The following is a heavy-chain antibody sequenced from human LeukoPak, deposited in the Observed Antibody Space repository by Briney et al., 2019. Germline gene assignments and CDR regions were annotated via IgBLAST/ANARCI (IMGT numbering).Heavy chain of an antibody. V-gene: IGHV4-31*03. J-gene: IGHJ4*02. CDR3: ATQRDRGDPIPHY. CDR1: GGSISSGGYY. CDR2: IYYSGST. D-gene: IGHD3-16*01. Sequence: SETLSLTCTVSGGSISSGGYYWSWIRQHPGKGLEWIGYIYYSGSTYYNPSLKSRVTISVHTSKNQFSLRLSSVTAADPAVYSCATQRDRGDPIPHYWGQGTLLTVSS.